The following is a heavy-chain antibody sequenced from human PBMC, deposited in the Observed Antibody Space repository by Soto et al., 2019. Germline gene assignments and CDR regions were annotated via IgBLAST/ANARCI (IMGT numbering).Heavy chain of an antibody. CDR2: IFYTGST. CDR1: GGSINSASYH. CDR3: ARLDYGDSAFDS. J-gene: IGHJ4*02. V-gene: IGHV4-31*03. D-gene: IGHD4-17*01. Sequence: QVQLQESGPGLVQPSETLSLTCSVSGGSINSASYHWSWLRQHPGKGLEFIGYIFYTGSTYYNPSLETRLTISVHTSKNHVSLRLNAVTAADTAVYYCARLDYGDSAFDSWGRGILVTVSS.